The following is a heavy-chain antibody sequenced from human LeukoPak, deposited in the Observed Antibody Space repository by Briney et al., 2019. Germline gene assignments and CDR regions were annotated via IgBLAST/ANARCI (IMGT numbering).Heavy chain of an antibody. D-gene: IGHD3-22*01. CDR2: IYYSGST. CDR1: GGSISSGGYY. Sequence: PSETLSLTCTVSGGSISSGGYYWSWIRQHPGKGLEWIGYIYYSGSTYYNPSLKSRVTISVDTSKNQFSLKLSSVTAADTAVYYCARDKGAHYYDSSGYGRHDAFDIWGQGTMVTVSS. CDR3: ARDKGAHYYDSSGYGRHDAFDI. V-gene: IGHV4-31*03. J-gene: IGHJ3*02.